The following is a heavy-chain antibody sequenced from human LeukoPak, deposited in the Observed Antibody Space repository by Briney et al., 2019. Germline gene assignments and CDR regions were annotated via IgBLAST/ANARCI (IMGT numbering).Heavy chain of an antibody. J-gene: IGHJ5*02. CDR2: IYTSGST. CDR1: GGSISSYY. CDR3: ARGARPVVTS. V-gene: IGHV4-4*07. Sequence: PSETLSLTCTVSGGSISSYYWSWIRQPAGKGLEWIGRIYTSGSTNYNPSLKSRVTISVDTSKSQFSLKLTSVTAADTAVFYCARGARPVVTSWGQGTLVTVSS. D-gene: IGHD4-23*01.